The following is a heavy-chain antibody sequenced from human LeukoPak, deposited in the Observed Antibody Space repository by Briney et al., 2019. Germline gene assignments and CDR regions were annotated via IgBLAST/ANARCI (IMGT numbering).Heavy chain of an antibody. CDR3: TRRLGGSSEGYDY. D-gene: IGHD1-26*01. Sequence: GASVKVSCKASGHTFTGYYIHWARQAPGQELEWMGWINPNNGGTKYTQKFLGRVTMTGDTSINTAYMEVTSLRSDDTAVYYCTRRLGGSSEGYDYWGQGTLVTVSS. CDR1: GHTFTGYY. J-gene: IGHJ4*02. V-gene: IGHV1-2*02. CDR2: INPNNGGT.